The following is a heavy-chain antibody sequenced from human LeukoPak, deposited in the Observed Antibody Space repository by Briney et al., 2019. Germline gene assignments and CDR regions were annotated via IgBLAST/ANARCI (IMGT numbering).Heavy chain of an antibody. J-gene: IGHJ4*02. D-gene: IGHD5-12*01. CDR3: ARDPGSGYEEHFDY. CDR2: ISVSGNT. CDR1: GFTFEDYG. Sequence: GGSLRLSCTVSGFTFEDYGMSWVRQGPGKGLEWVSAISVSGNTYHADSVKGRFTISRDNAKDSLYLQMNSLRAEDTAVYYCARDPGSGYEEHFDYWGQGTLVTVSS. V-gene: IGHV3-20*04.